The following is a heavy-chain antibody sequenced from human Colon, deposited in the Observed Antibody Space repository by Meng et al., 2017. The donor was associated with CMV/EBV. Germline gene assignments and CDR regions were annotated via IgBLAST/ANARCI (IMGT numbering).Heavy chain of an antibody. J-gene: IGHJ5*02. Sequence: ISGGDYYWSWIRQPPGKGLEWLGYIYYSGSTYYNPSLKSRVTISVDTSKNQFSLKLSSVTAADTAVYYCAREGALWFGEFRYNWFDPWGQGTLVIVSS. CDR1: ISGGDYY. V-gene: IGHV4-30-4*01. CDR2: IYYSGST. D-gene: IGHD3-10*01. CDR3: AREGALWFGEFRYNWFDP.